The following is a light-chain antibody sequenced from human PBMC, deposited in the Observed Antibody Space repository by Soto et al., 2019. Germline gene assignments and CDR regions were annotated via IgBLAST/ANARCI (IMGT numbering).Light chain of an antibody. J-gene: IGKJ1*01. V-gene: IGKV1-5*03. Sequence: QSISSWLAWYQQKPGKAPKLLIYKASSLESGVPSRFSGSGSGTEFTLTISSLQPDDFATYYCQQYNSYPWTFGQGTKVDIK. CDR1: QSISSW. CDR3: QQYNSYPWT. CDR2: KAS.